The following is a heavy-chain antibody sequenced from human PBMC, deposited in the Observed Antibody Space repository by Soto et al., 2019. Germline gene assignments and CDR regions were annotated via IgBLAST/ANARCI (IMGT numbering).Heavy chain of an antibody. CDR3: VRERGLSSFYGMDV. CDR1: GFTITIYS. V-gene: IGHV3-21*01. J-gene: IGHJ6*02. Sequence: NPGGSLRLSCAASGFTITIYSMNWVRQASGKGLEWVASISSSSSHIYYADSVKGRFTISRDNARNSLYLQMNTLRADDTAVYYCVRERGLSSFYGMDVWGQGTTVTVSS. D-gene: IGHD3-10*01. CDR2: ISSSSSHI.